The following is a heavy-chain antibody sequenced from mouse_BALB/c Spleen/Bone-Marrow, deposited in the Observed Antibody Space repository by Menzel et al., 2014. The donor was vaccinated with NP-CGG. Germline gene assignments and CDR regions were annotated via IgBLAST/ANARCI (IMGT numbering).Heavy chain of an antibody. CDR2: INPSNGVT. CDR1: GYTFTNYY. J-gene: IGHJ1*01. CDR3: TRSGFYGYGSYFDV. V-gene: IGHV1S81*02. Sequence: VQLQQSGAELVKPGASVKLSCKVSGYTFTNYYVYWVKQRPGQGLEWIGEINPSNGVTNFNEKFMGKATLTVDSSSSTAYMHLSSLTSEDSAVYYCTRSGFYGYGSYFDVWGAGTTVTVSS. D-gene: IGHD1-2*01.